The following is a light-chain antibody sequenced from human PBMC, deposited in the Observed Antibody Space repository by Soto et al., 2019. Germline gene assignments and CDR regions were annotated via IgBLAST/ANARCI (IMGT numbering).Light chain of an antibody. V-gene: IGLV2-23*02. CDR2: EVS. Sequence: QSVLTQPASVSGSPGQSITISCTGTSSDVGSYDLVSWYQQHPGNAPKLMIYEVSKRPSGVSDRFSGSKSGNTASLTISGLQADGEADYYCCSYATTTLFGGGTKVTVL. J-gene: IGLJ2*01. CDR3: CSYATTTL. CDR1: SSDVGSYDL.